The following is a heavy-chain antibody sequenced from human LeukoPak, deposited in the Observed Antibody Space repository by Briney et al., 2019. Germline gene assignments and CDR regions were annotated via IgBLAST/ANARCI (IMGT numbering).Heavy chain of an antibody. J-gene: IGHJ4*02. CDR2: ISHSWST. CDR1: GVSISYYN. V-gene: IGHV4-59*08. D-gene: IGHD3-10*01. Sequence: SETLSLTCTLSGVSISYYNWDWIRQPPGKGLEWIGYISHSWSTNYNPSLKSRVTVSVDTSKNQFSLKLSSVTAADTAVYYCASLGLVRGVIDYWDQGTLVTVSS. CDR3: ASLGLVRGVIDY.